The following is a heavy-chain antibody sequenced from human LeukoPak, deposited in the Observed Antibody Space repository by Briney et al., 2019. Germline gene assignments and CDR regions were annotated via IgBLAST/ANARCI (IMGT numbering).Heavy chain of an antibody. Sequence: GRSLRLSCAASGFTFDDYAMHWVRQAPGKGLEWVSGISWNSGSIGYADSVKGRFTISRDNAKNSPYLQMNSLRAEDTALYYCAKDISGYESDAFDIWGQGTMVTVSS. CDR2: ISWNSGSI. J-gene: IGHJ3*02. CDR1: GFTFDDYA. V-gene: IGHV3-9*01. CDR3: AKDISGYESDAFDI. D-gene: IGHD5-12*01.